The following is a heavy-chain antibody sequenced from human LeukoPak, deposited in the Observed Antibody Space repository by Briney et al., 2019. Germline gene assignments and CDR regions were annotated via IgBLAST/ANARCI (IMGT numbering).Heavy chain of an antibody. D-gene: IGHD6-19*01. CDR3: ARAVRAVAGVNWFDP. Sequence: SETLSLSCTVSGYSISSGYYWGWIRQPPGKGLEWIGRIYHSGSTYYNPSLKSRVTISVDTSKNQFSLKLSSVTAADTAVYYCARAVRAVAGVNWFDPWGQGTLVTVSS. V-gene: IGHV4-38-2*02. CDR2: IYHSGST. J-gene: IGHJ5*02. CDR1: GYSISSGYY.